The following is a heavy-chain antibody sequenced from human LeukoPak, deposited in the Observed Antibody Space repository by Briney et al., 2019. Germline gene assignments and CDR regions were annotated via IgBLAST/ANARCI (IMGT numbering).Heavy chain of an antibody. V-gene: IGHV4-59*01. D-gene: IGHD1-7*01. J-gene: IGHJ4*02. CDR2: VYYSGST. Sequence: PSETLSLTCTVSGGSISSSFWSWIRQPPGKGLECIGYVYYSGSTIYNPSLKSRVTVSVDTSKNQFSLKLSSVTAADTAVYYCARKQTGTMYDVWGQGTQVTVSS. CDR3: ARKQTGTMYDV. CDR1: GGSISSSF.